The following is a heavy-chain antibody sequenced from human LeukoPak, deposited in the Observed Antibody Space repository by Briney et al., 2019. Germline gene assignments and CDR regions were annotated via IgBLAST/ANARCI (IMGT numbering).Heavy chain of an antibody. CDR1: GFTFSSYA. Sequence: GGSLRLSCAASGFTFSSYAMSWVRQAPGKGLEWVSAISGSGGSTYYADSVKGRFTISRDNSKNTLYLQMNSLRAEDTAVYYCTSPGSSYYYGSGSHYPFDYWGQGTLVTVSS. CDR3: TSPGSSYYYGSGSHYPFDY. J-gene: IGHJ4*02. V-gene: IGHV3-23*01. D-gene: IGHD3-10*01. CDR2: ISGSGGST.